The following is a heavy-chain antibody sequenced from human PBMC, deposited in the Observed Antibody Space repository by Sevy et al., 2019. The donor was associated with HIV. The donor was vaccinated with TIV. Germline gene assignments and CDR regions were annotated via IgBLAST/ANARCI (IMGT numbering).Heavy chain of an antibody. CDR3: ASYTYDVYFDY. J-gene: IGHJ4*02. CDR2: IKQEGGEK. V-gene: IGHV3-7*01. D-gene: IGHD3-16*01. CDR1: GFTFSSYW. Sequence: LSLTCAASGFTFSSYWMSWVRQAPGKGRGWGANIKQEGGEKYYVETVRGRFTISRDNAKNSLYLQMNSLRAEDTAVYYCASYTYDVYFDYWGQGTLVTVSS.